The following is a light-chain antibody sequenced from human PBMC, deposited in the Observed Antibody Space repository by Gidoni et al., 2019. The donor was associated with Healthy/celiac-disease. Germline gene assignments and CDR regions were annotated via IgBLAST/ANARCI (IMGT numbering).Light chain of an antibody. CDR1: SSDVGGYNY. CDR2: DVS. Sequence: QSALTQPASVSGSPGQSITISCTGTSSDVGGYNYVSWYQQHPGKAPKLMIYDVSNRPSGVSNRFSGLQAEDEADYYCSSYTSSSTFVVFGGGTKLTVL. CDR3: SSYTSSSTFVV. V-gene: IGLV2-14*01. J-gene: IGLJ2*01.